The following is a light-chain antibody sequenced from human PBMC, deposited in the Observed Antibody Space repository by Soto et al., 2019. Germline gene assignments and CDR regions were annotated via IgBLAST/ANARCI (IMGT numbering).Light chain of an antibody. V-gene: IGLV2-14*01. CDR2: EVS. Sequence: QSVLTQPASVSGSPGQSITISCTGTSSDVGGYNYVSWYQQHPGKAPKLMIYEVSNRPSGVSNRFSGSKSGNTASLTISGRQAEDEADYYCSSYTRSRTRVFGTGTKVTVL. CDR1: SSDVGGYNY. CDR3: SSYTRSRTRV. J-gene: IGLJ1*01.